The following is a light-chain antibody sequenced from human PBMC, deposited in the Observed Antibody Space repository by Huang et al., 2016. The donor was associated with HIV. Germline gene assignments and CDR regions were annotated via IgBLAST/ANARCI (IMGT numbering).Light chain of an antibody. CDR3: QQRSKWPIT. J-gene: IGKJ4*01. Sequence: DIVLTQSPVTLSLSPGDRATLSCRASQSIGTYLAWYQQKSGQAPRLLIYDVSNRAAGVPARFSASGSETDFTLTIASLDPDDFAIYHCQQRSKWPITFGGGTKVEMK. CDR2: DVS. V-gene: IGKV3-11*01. CDR1: QSIGTY.